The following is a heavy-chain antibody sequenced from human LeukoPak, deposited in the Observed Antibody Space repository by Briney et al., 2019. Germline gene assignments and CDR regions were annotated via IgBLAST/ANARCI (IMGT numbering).Heavy chain of an antibody. V-gene: IGHV3-74*01. CDR1: GFTFSSYG. J-gene: IGHJ4*02. CDR3: AREGYYDSSGYSIRFSY. D-gene: IGHD3-22*01. Sequence: GGSLGLSCAASGFTFSSYGMHWVRQAPGKGLVWVSRINSDGRTTIYADSVKGRFTISRDNAKNTLYLQMNSLRAEDTAVYYCAREGYYDSSGYSIRFSYWGQGTLVTVSS. CDR2: INSDGRTT.